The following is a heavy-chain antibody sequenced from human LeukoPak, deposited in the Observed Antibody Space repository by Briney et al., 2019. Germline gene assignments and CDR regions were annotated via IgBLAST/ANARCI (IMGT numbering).Heavy chain of an antibody. D-gene: IGHD3-16*01. CDR3: ATYTHWVAGDV. Sequence: GGSLRLSCTASGFTFSDSWMSWVRQAPGKGLEWVANMNQDGSAKGYVDSVKGRFTISRDNARNSLYLQMSSLRPEDTAVYYCATYTHWVAGDVWGQGTTVTVSS. J-gene: IGHJ6*02. CDR1: GFTFSDSW. CDR2: MNQDGSAK. V-gene: IGHV3-7*01.